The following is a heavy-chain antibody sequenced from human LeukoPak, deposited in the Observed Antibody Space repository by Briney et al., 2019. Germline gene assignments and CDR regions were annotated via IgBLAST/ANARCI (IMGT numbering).Heavy chain of an antibody. CDR3: ARWDSVILYDSFDI. J-gene: IGHJ3*02. D-gene: IGHD5/OR15-5a*01. Sequence: SETLSLTCTISGVSISGYYWSWIRQPAGKGLEWIGRIYSSGSTDYNPSLKSRVTMSVDTSKNQLSLKLSSVTAADTAVYYCARWDSVILYDSFDIWGQGTVVTVSS. CDR1: GVSISGYY. CDR2: IYSSGST. V-gene: IGHV4-4*07.